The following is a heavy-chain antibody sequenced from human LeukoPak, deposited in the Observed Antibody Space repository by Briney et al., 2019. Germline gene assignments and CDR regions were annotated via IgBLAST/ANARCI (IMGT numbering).Heavy chain of an antibody. D-gene: IGHD3-10*01. CDR2: ISNDSRYR. V-gene: IGHV3-21*04. J-gene: IGHJ4*02. CDR1: GFTFSSYN. Sequence: GGSLRLSCAASGFTFSSYNMNWVRQAPGKGLEWVSYISNDSRYRYYADSLEGRFTISRDNAKNSLFLQMNSLRAEDTAVYYCAKGPHYGSGSYWVWGQGTLVTVSS. CDR3: AKGPHYGSGSYWV.